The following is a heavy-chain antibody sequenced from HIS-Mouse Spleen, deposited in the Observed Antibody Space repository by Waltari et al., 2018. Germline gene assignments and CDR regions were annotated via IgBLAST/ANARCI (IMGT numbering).Heavy chain of an antibody. D-gene: IGHD3-9*01. CDR3: ARDTLSIDFDWLSNYYYGMDV. CDR2: IYHSGRP. V-gene: IGHV4-38-2*02. Sequence: QVQLQESGPGLVKPSETLSLTCTVSGYSISSGYYWGWIRQPPGKGLEWIGSIYHSGRPYNIPSLKSRVTISVDTSKNQFSLKLSSVTAADTAVYYCARDTLSIDFDWLSNYYYGMDVWGQGTTVTVSS. J-gene: IGHJ6*02. CDR1: GYSISSGYY.